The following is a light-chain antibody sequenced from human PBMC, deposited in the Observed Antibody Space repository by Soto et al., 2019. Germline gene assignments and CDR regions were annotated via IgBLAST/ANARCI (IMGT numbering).Light chain of an antibody. CDR2: DAS. V-gene: IGKV1-33*01. CDR3: QQYDNLPLT. J-gene: IGKJ4*01. Sequence: DIQMTQPPSSLSASVGDRVTITCQASQDISNYLNWYQQKPGKAPKLLIYDASNLETGVPSRFSGSGSGTDFTFTISSLQPEDIETYYCQQYDNLPLTLGGGTKVDI. CDR1: QDISNY.